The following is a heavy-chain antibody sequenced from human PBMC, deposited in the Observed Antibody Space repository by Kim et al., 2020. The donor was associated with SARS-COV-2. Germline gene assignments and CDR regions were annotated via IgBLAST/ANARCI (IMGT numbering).Heavy chain of an antibody. D-gene: IGHD4-17*01. CDR2: INHSGSN. CDR3: AYGKDCFDY. CDR1: GGSFSDFY. J-gene: IGHJ4*02. Sequence: SETLSLTCAVYGGSFSDFYWSWIRQTPGKGLEWIGEINHSGSNNYNPSLKSRVTISVDTSKNQFSLKLSSVTAADTAVYYCAYGKDCFDYWGQGTLVTVSS. V-gene: IGHV4-34*01.